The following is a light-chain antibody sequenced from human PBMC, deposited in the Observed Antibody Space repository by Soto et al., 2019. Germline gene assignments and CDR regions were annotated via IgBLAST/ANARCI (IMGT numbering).Light chain of an antibody. CDR1: SSDIGAYHF. Sequence: QSALTQPASVSGSPGQSITISCTGTSSDIGAYHFVSWYQQHPGKAPKLMLYDVNIRPSGVSNRFSGSKSGNTASLTISGLQAEDEADYYCTSWTTSTTMIFGGGTKLTVL. J-gene: IGLJ2*01. CDR2: DVN. CDR3: TSWTTSTTMI. V-gene: IGLV2-14*03.